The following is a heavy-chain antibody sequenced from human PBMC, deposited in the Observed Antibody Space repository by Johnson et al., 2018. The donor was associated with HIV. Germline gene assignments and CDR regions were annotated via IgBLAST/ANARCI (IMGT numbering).Heavy chain of an antibody. CDR2: ISGSGGST. D-gene: IGHD3-22*01. J-gene: IGHJ3*02. CDR1: GFTFSSYA. CDR3: AKDKGRDYYDSSGYESEDAFDI. V-gene: IGHV3-23*04. Sequence: VQLVESGGGLVQPGGSLRLSCAASGFTFSSYAMSWVRQAPGKGLEWVSAISGSGGSTYYADSVKGRFTISRDNSKNTLYLQMNSLRAEDTAVYYCAKDKGRDYYDSSGYESEDAFDIWGQGTMVTVSS.